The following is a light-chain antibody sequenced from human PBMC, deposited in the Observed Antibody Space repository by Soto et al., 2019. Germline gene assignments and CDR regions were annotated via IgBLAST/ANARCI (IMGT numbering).Light chain of an antibody. V-gene: IGKV3-20*01. CDR1: QSLSSTY. Sequence: EIVLTQSPGTLSLSPGDRATLSCRASQSLSSTYVVWYQQIPGQAPRLLFYGASTRAAGIPDRFSGGGSGTDFTLTISRVEPEDFAVYYCHQYGVSPRTFGQGTKLELK. CDR3: HQYGVSPRT. J-gene: IGKJ2*01. CDR2: GAS.